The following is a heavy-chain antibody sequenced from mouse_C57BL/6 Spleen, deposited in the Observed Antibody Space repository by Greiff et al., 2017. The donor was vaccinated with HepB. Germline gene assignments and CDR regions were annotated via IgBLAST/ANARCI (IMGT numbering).Heavy chain of an antibody. CDR1: GYSFTGYY. V-gene: IGHV1-42*01. Sequence: VQLKQSGPELVKPGASVKISCKASGYSFTGYYMNWVKQSPEKSLEWIGEINPSTGGTTYNQKFKAKATLTVDKSSSTAYMQLKSLTSEDSAVYYCARRWLRSFAYWGQGTLVTVSA. CDR3: ARRWLRSFAY. D-gene: IGHD2-2*01. CDR2: INPSTGGT. J-gene: IGHJ3*01.